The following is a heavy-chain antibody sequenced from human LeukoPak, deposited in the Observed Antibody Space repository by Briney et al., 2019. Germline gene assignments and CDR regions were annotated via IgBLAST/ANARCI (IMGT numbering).Heavy chain of an antibody. CDR1: GFTFSSWW. J-gene: IGHJ4*02. CDR2: IKQDGSEK. Sequence: GGSLRLSCAASGFTFSSWWMTWVRQAPGKGLEWVANIKQDGSEKYYVDSVKGRFTISRDNSKNTLYLQMNSLRAEDTAVYYCARGQGYGSGSYYNAPDYRGQGTLVTVSS. D-gene: IGHD3-10*01. CDR3: ARGQGYGSGSYYNAPDY. V-gene: IGHV3-7*03.